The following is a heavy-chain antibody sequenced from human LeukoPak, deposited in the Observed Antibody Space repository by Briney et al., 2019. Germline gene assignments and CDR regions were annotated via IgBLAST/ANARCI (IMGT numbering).Heavy chain of an antibody. CDR3: AKDRYSSSWTAFDY. J-gene: IGHJ4*02. Sequence: GGSLRLSCAASGFTFSSYGMHWVRQAPGKGLEWVSGISWNSGSIGYADSVKGRFTISRDNAKNSLYLQMNSLRAEDMALYYCAKDRYSSSWTAFDYWGQGTLVTVSS. D-gene: IGHD6-13*01. CDR1: GFTFSSYG. CDR2: ISWNSGSI. V-gene: IGHV3-9*03.